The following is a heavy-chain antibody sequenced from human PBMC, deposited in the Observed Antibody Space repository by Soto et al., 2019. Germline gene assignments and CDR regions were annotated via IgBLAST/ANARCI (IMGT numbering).Heavy chain of an antibody. J-gene: IGHJ6*02. CDR2: IYYGGNT. CDR3: ARVGYHYGSGSYEMDV. D-gene: IGHD3-10*01. V-gene: IGHV4-31*03. CDR1: GGSISSGAYY. Sequence: QVQLQESGPGLVETSQTLSLTCTVSGGSISSGAYYWSWIRQHPGKGLEWIGYIYYGGNTYYNPSLKRRVIISVDTSKNQFSLRLSSVTAADTAGYYCARVGYHYGSGSYEMDVWGQGTTVTVSS.